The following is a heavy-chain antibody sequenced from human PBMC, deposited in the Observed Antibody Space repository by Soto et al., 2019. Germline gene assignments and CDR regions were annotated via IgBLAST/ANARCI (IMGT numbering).Heavy chain of an antibody. CDR3: XXXXXXXXXXXXDGRFDS. CDR2: IIPLYGTT. Sequence: QVQMVQSGAEVKKPGSSVKVSCKASGETFSTHAISWVRLAPGQGLTWMGGIIPLYGTTYYAQNFQGRVTITADKSTXXXXXXXXXXXXXXXXXXXXXXXXXXXXXXXXDGRFDSWGQGTLVTVSS. V-gene: IGHV1-69*06. J-gene: IGHJ5*01. CDR1: GETFSTHA.